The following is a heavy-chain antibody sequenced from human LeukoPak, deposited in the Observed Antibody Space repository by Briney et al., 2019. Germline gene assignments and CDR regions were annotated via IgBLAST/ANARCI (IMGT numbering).Heavy chain of an antibody. D-gene: IGHD2-15*01. CDR1: GYTFTGYY. CDR2: INPNSGGT. CDR3: ARWYCSGGWSSRRSYYYYYMDV. V-gene: IGHV1-2*02. Sequence: ASVKVSCKASGYTFTGYYMHWVRQAPGQGLEWMGWINPNSGGTNYAQKFQGRVTMTRDTSISTAYMELSRLRSDDTAVYYCARWYCSGGWSSRRSYYYYYMDVWGKGTTVTVSS. J-gene: IGHJ6*03.